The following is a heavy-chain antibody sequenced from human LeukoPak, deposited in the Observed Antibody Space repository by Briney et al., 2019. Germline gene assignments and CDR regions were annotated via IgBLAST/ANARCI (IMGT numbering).Heavy chain of an antibody. Sequence: PGGSLRLSCAASGFSSSRYAMCWVCQAPGEGLEWGSAFIGSGGSTYYADSVKGRFTISRNKSKNTLYLQMNSLRAEDTAVYYCEKVMYYDYVWVSYRPPHFDYWGQGTLVTVSS. J-gene: IGHJ4*02. CDR2: FIGSGGST. CDR3: EKVMYYDYVWVSYRPPHFDY. V-gene: IGHV3-23*01. D-gene: IGHD3-16*02. CDR1: GFSSSRYA.